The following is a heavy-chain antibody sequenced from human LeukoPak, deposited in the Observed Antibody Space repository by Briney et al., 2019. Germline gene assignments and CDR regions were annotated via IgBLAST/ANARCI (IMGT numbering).Heavy chain of an antibody. V-gene: IGHV3-49*05. D-gene: IGHD6-19*01. CDR3: SRGSGWLSVY. J-gene: IGHJ4*02. CDR1: EFTFGDYL. Sequence: KPGGSLRLSCTASEFTFGDYLMSWFRQAPGKGLEWIGFISGGTTEYAASVKGRFTISRDDSTSIAYLQMNSLTTEDTAVYYCSRGSGWLSVYWGQGTLVTISS. CDR2: ISGGTT.